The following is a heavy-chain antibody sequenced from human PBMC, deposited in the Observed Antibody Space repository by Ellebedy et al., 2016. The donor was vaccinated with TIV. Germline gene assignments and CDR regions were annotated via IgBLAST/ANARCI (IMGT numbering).Heavy chain of an antibody. CDR1: GFTVSSNY. CDR3: VQRGGAARWPYGFDV. V-gene: IGHV3-53*01. CDR2: IYSGGDT. J-gene: IGHJ3*01. D-gene: IGHD6-6*01. Sequence: GGSLRLSCAASGFTVSSNYMSWVRQAPGKGLECVSVIYSGGDTYYADSVKGRFTISGDNSKNTLYLQMDSLRAEDTAVYYGVQRGGAARWPYGFDVWGQGTMVTVSS.